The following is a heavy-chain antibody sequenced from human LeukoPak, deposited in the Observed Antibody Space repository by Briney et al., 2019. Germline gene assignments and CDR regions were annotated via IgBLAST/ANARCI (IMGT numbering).Heavy chain of an antibody. D-gene: IGHD2-15*01. Sequence: PSETLSLTCIVSGGSISPYYWSWIRQPPGSGLEWIAYIYYSGGTSYNPSLKSRVAISVDTSNNEVSLKLSSVTAADTAVYYCARHGYCSGGSCYWDYWGQGTLVTVSS. J-gene: IGHJ4*02. CDR1: GGSISPYY. V-gene: IGHV4-59*08. CDR2: IYYSGGT. CDR3: ARHGYCSGGSCYWDY.